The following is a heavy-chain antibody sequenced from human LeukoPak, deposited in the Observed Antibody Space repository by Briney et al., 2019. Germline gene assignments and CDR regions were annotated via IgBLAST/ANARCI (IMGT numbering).Heavy chain of an antibody. CDR1: GYTFNAYY. Sequence: WASVKVSCKTSGYTFNAYYMHWVRQAPGQGLEWMGWINPNSGGTNYAQKFQGRVAMTRDTSISTAYMELSRLRSDDTAVYYCARVDIVATINAFDYWGQGTLVTVSS. CDR2: INPNSGGT. D-gene: IGHD5-12*01. J-gene: IGHJ4*02. V-gene: IGHV1-2*02. CDR3: ARVDIVATINAFDY.